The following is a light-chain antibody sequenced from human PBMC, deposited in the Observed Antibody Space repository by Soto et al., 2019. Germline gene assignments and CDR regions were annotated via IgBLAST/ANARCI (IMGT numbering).Light chain of an antibody. Sequence: EIVMTQSPATLSLSPGQRATLSCRASQSVSSKLAWYQQRPGQAPRLLIYSASTRATGIPARFSGSGSGTDFTLTISSLQPEDFATYYCQQSYTARAFGQGTKVDIK. CDR3: QQSYTARA. CDR2: SAS. J-gene: IGKJ1*01. CDR1: QSVSSK. V-gene: IGKV3-15*01.